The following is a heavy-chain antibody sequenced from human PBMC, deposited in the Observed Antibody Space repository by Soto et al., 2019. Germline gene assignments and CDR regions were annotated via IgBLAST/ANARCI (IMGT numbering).Heavy chain of an antibody. J-gene: IGHJ6*02. Sequence: PSETLSLTCTVSGGSVSSGSYYWSWIRQPPGKGLEWIGYIYYSGSTNYNPSLKSRVTISVDTSKNQYSLKLSSVTAADTAVYYCARDRVVVAAPYYYGMDVWGQGTMVTVSS. CDR1: GGSVSSGSYY. D-gene: IGHD2-15*01. CDR2: IYYSGST. V-gene: IGHV4-61*01. CDR3: ARDRVVVAAPYYYGMDV.